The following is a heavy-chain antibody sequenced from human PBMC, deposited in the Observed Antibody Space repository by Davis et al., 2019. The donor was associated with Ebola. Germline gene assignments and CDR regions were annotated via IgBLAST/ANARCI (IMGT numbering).Heavy chain of an antibody. V-gene: IGHV3-73*01. CDR2: IISKANSYAT. CDR3: TAAAGIFDY. J-gene: IGHJ4*02. D-gene: IGHD6-13*01. Sequence: GGSLRPSFAAPGFTFSGSAMHWVRQASGKGLEWVGPIISKANSYATAYPASVKGRFTISRDDSKNTAYLQMNSLKTEDTAVYYCTAAAGIFDYWGQGTLVTVSS. CDR1: GFTFSGSA.